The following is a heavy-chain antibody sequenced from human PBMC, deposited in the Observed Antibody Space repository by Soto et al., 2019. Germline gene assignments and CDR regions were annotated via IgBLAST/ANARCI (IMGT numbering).Heavy chain of an antibody. CDR1: GFTFSSYA. J-gene: IGHJ6*02. Sequence: PGGSLRLSCAASGFTFSSYAMHWVRQAPGKGLEWVAVISYDGSNKYYADSVKGRFTISRDNSKNTLYLQMNSLRAEDTAVYYCARDGGRPPYYYGSGPYYYYGMDVWGQGTTVTGSS. CDR2: ISYDGSNK. D-gene: IGHD3-10*01. V-gene: IGHV3-30-3*01. CDR3: ARDGGRPPYYYGSGPYYYYGMDV.